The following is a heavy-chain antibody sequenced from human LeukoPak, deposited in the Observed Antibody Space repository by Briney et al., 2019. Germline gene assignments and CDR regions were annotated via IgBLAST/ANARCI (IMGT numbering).Heavy chain of an antibody. CDR2: MNPHSGKT. J-gene: IGHJ6*03. CDR3: ARGRGIVPAAMRYYMDV. CDR1: GYPFNNYD. D-gene: IGHD2-2*01. V-gene: IGHV1-8*01. Sequence: GASVKVSCKASGYPFNNYDINWVRQATGQGLEWMGWMNPHSGKTGYAQNFQGRVTMTRDTSISTAYMELSSLRSEDTAVYYCARGRGIVPAAMRYYMDVWGKGTTVTISS.